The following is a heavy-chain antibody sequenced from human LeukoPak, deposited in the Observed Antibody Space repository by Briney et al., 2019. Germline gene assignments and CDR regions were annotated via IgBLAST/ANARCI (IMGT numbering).Heavy chain of an antibody. CDR2: MSPNSGNT. CDR3: ARGLRGEILQTGY. J-gene: IGHJ4*02. CDR1: GYTFTNYD. Sequence: GASVKVSCKASGYTFTNYDINWVRQATGRGLEWMGWMSPNSGNTGFAQKFQDRVTMTRDTSISTAYMELSSLRSEDTAVYYCARGLRGEILQTGYWGQGTLVTVSS. V-gene: IGHV1-8*01. D-gene: IGHD1-26*01.